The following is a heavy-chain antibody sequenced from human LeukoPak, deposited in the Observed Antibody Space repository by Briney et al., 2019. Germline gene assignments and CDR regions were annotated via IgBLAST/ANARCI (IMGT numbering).Heavy chain of an antibody. CDR3: ANIGSGYYPFDY. Sequence: KSGGSLRLSCAASGFTFSDYYMSWIRQAPGKGLEWVSYISSSGSTIYYADSVKGRFTISRDNSKNTLYLQMNSLRAEDTAVYYCANIGSGYYPFDYWGQGTLVTVSS. D-gene: IGHD3-22*01. J-gene: IGHJ4*02. CDR2: ISSSGSTI. V-gene: IGHV3-11*01. CDR1: GFTFSDYY.